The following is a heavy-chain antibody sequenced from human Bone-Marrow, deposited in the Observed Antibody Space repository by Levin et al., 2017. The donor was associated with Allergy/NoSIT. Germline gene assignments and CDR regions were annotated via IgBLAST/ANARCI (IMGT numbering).Heavy chain of an antibody. J-gene: IGHJ4*02. CDR1: GFSLSTSGMR. V-gene: IGHV2-70*04. CDR2: IDWDDDK. Sequence: SGPTLVKPPQTLTLTCTFSGFSLSTSGMRVSWIRQPPGKALEWLARIDWDDDKFYSTSLKTRLTISKDTSKNQVVLTMTNMDPVDTATYYCARSIDAEVYFDYWGQGTLVTVSS. CDR3: ARSIDAEVYFDY. D-gene: IGHD3-16*02.